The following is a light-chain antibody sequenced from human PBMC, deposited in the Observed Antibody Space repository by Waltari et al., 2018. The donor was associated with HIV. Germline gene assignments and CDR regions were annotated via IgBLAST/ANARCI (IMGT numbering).Light chain of an antibody. J-gene: IGKJ2*01. CDR3: QQYGSSRYT. V-gene: IGKV3-20*01. CDR1: QSFSSSY. CDR2: GIS. Sequence: EIVLTQSPGTLSLSPGERATLSYRASQSFSSSYLAWYQQKPGQAPRLLIYGISSRVTGTPDRFSGSGSGTDFTLTISRLEPEDFAVYYCQQYGSSRYTFGQGTKLEIK.